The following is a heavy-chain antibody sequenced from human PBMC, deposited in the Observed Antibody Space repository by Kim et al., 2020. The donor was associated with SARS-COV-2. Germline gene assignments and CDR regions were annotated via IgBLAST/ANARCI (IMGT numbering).Heavy chain of an antibody. Sequence: NPSLKSRVTISVHTSKNQFSLKLSSVTAADTAVYYCAREAADSSGYNFFYWGQGTLVTVSS. CDR3: AREAADSSGYNFFY. D-gene: IGHD3-22*01. J-gene: IGHJ4*02. V-gene: IGHV4-34*01.